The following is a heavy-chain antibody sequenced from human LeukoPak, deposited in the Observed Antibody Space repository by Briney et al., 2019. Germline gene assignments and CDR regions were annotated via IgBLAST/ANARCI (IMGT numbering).Heavy chain of an antibody. CDR2: ISYDGSNK. J-gene: IGHJ1*01. Sequence: GGSLRLSCAASGFTFSSYAMHWVRQAPGKGPEWVAVISYDGSNKYYADSVKGRFTISRDNSKNTLYLQMNSLRAEDTAIYYCARSYYDSTGYYLAEYFQHWGQGTLVTVSS. CDR1: GFTFSSYA. D-gene: IGHD3-22*01. V-gene: IGHV3-30-3*01. CDR3: ARSYYDSTGYYLAEYFQH.